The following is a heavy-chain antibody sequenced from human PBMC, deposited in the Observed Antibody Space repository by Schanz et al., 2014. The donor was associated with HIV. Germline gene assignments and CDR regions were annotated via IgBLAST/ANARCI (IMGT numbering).Heavy chain of an antibody. Sequence: QVKLLQSGGGLVQPGGSMRLFCEASGFTFSSYAMNWVRQVPGKGMEWGEVISYDGSNKYYADSVKGRFTISRDNSKNTLYLQMNSLRAEDTAVYYCARGGIWEWDQPDFDYWGQGTLVTVSS. J-gene: IGHJ4*02. V-gene: IGHV3-30*03. D-gene: IGHD2-15*01. CDR1: GFTFSSYA. CDR3: ARGGIWEWDQPDFDY. CDR2: ISYDGSNK.